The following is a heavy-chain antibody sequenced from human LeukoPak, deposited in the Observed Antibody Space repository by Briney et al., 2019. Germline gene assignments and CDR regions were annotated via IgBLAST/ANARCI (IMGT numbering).Heavy chain of an antibody. CDR1: GYTFTGYC. CDR3: ARRPAYYYDSSGVNDAFDI. J-gene: IGHJ3*02. V-gene: IGHV1-2*06. D-gene: IGHD3-22*01. CDR2: INPNSGGT. Sequence: GASVKVSCKASGYTFTGYCMHWVRQAPGQGLEWMGRINPNSGGTNYAQKFQGRVTMTRDTSISTAYMELSRLRSDDTAVYYCARRPAYYYDSSGVNDAFDIWGQGTMVTVSS.